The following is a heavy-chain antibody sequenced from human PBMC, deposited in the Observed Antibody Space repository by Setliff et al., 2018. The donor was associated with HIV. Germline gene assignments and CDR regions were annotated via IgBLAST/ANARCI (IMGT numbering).Heavy chain of an antibody. CDR1: GGTFSSYA. V-gene: IGHV1-69*13. D-gene: IGHD5-18*01. Sequence: GPSVKVSCKASGGTFSSYAISWVRQAPGQGLEWMGGIIPIFGTANYAQKFQGRVTITADESTTTAYMELSSLRSEDTAVYYCARDRDSNLDYWGQGTLVTVSS. CDR3: ARDRDSNLDY. CDR2: IIPIFGTA. J-gene: IGHJ4*02.